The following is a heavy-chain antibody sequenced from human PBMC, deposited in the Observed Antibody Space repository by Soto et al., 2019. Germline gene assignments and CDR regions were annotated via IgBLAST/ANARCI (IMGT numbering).Heavy chain of an antibody. CDR3: AKDRGGGAVVPDY. V-gene: IGHV3-33*06. CDR2: IWYDGSNK. D-gene: IGHD2-21*01. J-gene: IGHJ4*02. CDR1: GFSFTTYG. Sequence: QVQLVESGGGVVQPGRSLRLSCAASGFSFTTYGMHWVRQAPGEGLEWVAVIWYDGSNKYYADSVKGRFTISRDTSKNTVYLQMSGLGAEDTAVYYCAKDRGGGAVVPDYWGQGTLVTVSS.